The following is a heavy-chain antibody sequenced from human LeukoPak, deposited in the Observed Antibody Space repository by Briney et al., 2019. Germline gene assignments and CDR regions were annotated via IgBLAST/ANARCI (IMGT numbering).Heavy chain of an antibody. D-gene: IGHD4-17*01. CDR2: ISTTGSTI. Sequence: GGSLRLSCAASGFTFSTYDMDWVRQAPGKGLEWVSYISTTGSTIYYADSVKGRFTISRDNAKNSLYLQVNSLRAEDTAVYYCARDHGDYEEDAFDIWGQGTMVTVSS. V-gene: IGHV3-48*01. CDR3: ARDHGDYEEDAFDI. CDR1: GFTFSTYD. J-gene: IGHJ3*02.